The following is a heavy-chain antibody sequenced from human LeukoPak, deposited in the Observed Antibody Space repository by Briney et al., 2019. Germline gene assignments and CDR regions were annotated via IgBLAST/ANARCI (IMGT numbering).Heavy chain of an antibody. J-gene: IGHJ4*02. D-gene: IGHD4-23*01. CDR1: GGSISSGGYS. CDR3: PRCSSGGIYFDY. V-gene: IGHV4-31*11. Sequence: PSQTLSLTCAVSGGSISSGGYSWNWIRQHPGKGLEWIGYIYYSGSTYYNPSLNSRVTISVDTSKYQFSLKLSSVTAADTAVYDGPRCSSGGIYFDYWGQGTLVTVSS. CDR2: IYYSGST.